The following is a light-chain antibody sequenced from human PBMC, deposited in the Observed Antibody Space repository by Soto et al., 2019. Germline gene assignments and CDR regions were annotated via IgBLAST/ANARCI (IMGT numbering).Light chain of an antibody. CDR1: SSNIGAGRD. CDR3: QSYGTSLSGLYV. J-gene: IGLJ1*01. V-gene: IGLV1-40*01. Sequence: QLVLTQPPSVSGAPGQRVIISCTGSSSNIGAGRDVHWYRQFPGEAPKFLISDSNHRPSGVPDRFSVSKSGASASLAITGLRAEDEGDYFCQSYGTSLSGLYVFGTGTKVTVL. CDR2: DSN.